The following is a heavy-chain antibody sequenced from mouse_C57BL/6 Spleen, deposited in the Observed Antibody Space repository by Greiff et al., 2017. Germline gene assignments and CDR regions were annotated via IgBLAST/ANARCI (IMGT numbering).Heavy chain of an antibody. CDR2: IDPETGGT. CDR3: TRGYYDARFAY. J-gene: IGHJ3*01. CDR1: GYTFTDYE. D-gene: IGHD2-4*01. Sequence: QVQLQQSGAELVRPGASVTLSCKASGYTFTDYEMHWVKQTPVHGLEWIGAIDPETGGTAYNQKFKGKAILTADKSSSTAYMELRSLTSEDSAVYYCTRGYYDARFAYWGQGTLVTVSA. V-gene: IGHV1-15*01.